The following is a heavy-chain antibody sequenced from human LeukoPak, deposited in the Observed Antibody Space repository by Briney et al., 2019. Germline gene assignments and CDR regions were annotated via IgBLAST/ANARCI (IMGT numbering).Heavy chain of an antibody. Sequence: GGSLRLSCAAPGFTFNRYGMHWVRQAPGKGLECVAFIRYDESHRFYGDSVRGRFTISRDNSKNTLYLQMNSLRAEDTAVYYCAKDYSTNNWNEGIGYWGQGTLVTVSS. CDR2: IRYDESHR. CDR3: AKDYSTNNWNEGIGY. D-gene: IGHD1-20*01. CDR1: GFTFNRYG. J-gene: IGHJ4*02. V-gene: IGHV3-30*02.